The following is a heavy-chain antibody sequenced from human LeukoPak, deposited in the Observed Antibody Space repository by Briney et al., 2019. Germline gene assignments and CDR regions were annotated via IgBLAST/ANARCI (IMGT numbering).Heavy chain of an antibody. CDR3: ARSRDSRGYPDAFDV. D-gene: IGHD3-22*01. CDR2: INPNSGGS. Sequence: GASVKVSCKASGYPFTRYYIHWVRQAPGQGLEWMGCINPNSGGSHYAQTFQDRVTLTRDTSISTAYMELNRLRSDDTAVYYCARSRDSRGYPDAFDVWGQGTMVTVSS. J-gene: IGHJ3*01. V-gene: IGHV1-2*02. CDR1: GYPFTRYY.